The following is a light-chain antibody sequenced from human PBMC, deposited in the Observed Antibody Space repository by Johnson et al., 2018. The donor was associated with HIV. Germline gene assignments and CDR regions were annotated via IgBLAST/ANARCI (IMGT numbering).Light chain of an antibody. Sequence: QSVLTQPPSVSAAPGQKVTISCSGSSSNIGNKYVSWYQQLPGGAPKLLIYENNKRPSGIPDRFSGSKSGTSATLGITGLQTGDEADYYCGTWDSSLSAGVFGTGTKVTVL. V-gene: IGLV1-51*02. CDR1: SSNIGNKY. CDR3: GTWDSSLSAGV. CDR2: ENN. J-gene: IGLJ1*01.